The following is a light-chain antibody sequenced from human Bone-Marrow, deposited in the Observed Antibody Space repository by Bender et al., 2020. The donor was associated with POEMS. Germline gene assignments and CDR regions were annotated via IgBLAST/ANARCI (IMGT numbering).Light chain of an antibody. Sequence: QSVLTQPPSASGTPGQRVTISCSGSSSNIGTNPVNWYQQLPGTALKLLIYINNQRPSGVPDRFSGYKSGTSASLAISGLQSEDEADYYCAAWEDSLNGWVFGGGTKLTVL. J-gene: IGLJ3*02. V-gene: IGLV1-44*01. CDR1: SSNIGTNP. CDR3: AAWEDSLNGWV. CDR2: INN.